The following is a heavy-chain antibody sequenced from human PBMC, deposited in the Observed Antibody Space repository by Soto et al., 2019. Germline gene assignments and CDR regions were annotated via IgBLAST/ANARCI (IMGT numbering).Heavy chain of an antibody. Sequence: QVQLVQSGAEVKKPGASVKVSCKASGYTFTSYGISWVRQAPGQGLEWMGWISAYNGNTNYAQKLQGRVTMTTDTXXSTAYMELRSRRSDDTAVYYWARDKGDGSGSYYGYWGQGTLVTVSS. J-gene: IGHJ4*02. CDR3: ARDKGDGSGSYYGY. D-gene: IGHD3-10*01. CDR1: GYTFTSYG. CDR2: ISAYNGNT. V-gene: IGHV1-18*01.